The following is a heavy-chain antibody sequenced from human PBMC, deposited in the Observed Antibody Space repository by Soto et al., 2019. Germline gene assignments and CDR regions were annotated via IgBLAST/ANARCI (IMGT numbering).Heavy chain of an antibody. CDR3: AKDTLGGSVVPAASRYGMDV. CDR1: GFTFSSYA. Sequence: SGGSLRLSCAASGFTFSSYAMSWVRQAPGKGLEWVSAISGSGGSTYYADSVKGRFTISRDNSKNTLYLQMNSLRAEDTAVYYCAKDTLGGSVVPAASRYGMDVWGQATTVTVSS. D-gene: IGHD2-2*01. J-gene: IGHJ6*02. V-gene: IGHV3-23*01. CDR2: ISGSGGST.